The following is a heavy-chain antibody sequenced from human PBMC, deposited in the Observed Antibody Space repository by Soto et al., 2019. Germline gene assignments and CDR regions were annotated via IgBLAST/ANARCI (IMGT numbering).Heavy chain of an antibody. CDR2: ISHSEST. V-gene: IGHV4-4*02. CDR1: SGSISSSNW. J-gene: IGHJ3*02. D-gene: IGHD3-3*02. CDR3: ARDPSSWHYASDI. Sequence: SETLSLTCAVSSGSISSSNWWGWVRQPPGKGLEWIGEISHSESTNYNPSLKSRVTISIDKSKTQFSLELNSVTAADTAVYYCARDPSSWHYASDIWGQGTLVTLSS.